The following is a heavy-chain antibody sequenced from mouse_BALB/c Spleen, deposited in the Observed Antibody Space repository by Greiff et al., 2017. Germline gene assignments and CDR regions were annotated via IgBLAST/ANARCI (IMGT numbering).Heavy chain of an antibody. V-gene: IGHV8-11*01. J-gene: IGHJ3*01. CDR3: ARIEDGYFAY. CDR2: IWWNDNK. D-gene: IGHD2-3*01. Sequence: QVTLKESGPGILQPSQTLSLTCSFSGFSLSTYGIGVGWIRQPSGTGLEWLAHIWWNDNKYYNTALKSRLTISKDTSNNQVFLKIASVDTADTATYYCARIEDGYFAYWGQGTLVTVSA. CDR1: GFSLSTYGIG.